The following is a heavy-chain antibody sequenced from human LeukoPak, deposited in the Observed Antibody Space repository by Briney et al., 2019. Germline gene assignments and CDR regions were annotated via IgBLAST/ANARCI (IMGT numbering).Heavy chain of an antibody. V-gene: IGHV3-20*04. CDR1: GFTFDDYG. CDR2: INWNGGST. CDR3: TKDVGISDS. J-gene: IGHJ4*02. Sequence: GGSLRLSCAASGFTFDDYGMSWVRQAPGKGLEWVSGINWNGGSTGYADSVKGRFTISRDDSKTTLCLQMNSLRPEDTAVYYCTKDVGISDSWGQGTLVTVSS. D-gene: IGHD1-26*01.